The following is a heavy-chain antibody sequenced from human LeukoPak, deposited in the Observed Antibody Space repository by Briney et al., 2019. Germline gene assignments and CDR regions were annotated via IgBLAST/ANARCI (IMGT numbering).Heavy chain of an antibody. V-gene: IGHV1-8*01. J-gene: IGHJ6*02. Sequence: ASVKVSCKASGYTFTSYDINWVRQATGQGLEWMGWMNPNSGNTGYAQKFQGRVTMTRNTSISTAYMELSSLRSEDTAVYYCARATYYYDSSGYYYTYYYYGMDVWGQGTTVTVSS. CDR2: MNPNSGNT. D-gene: IGHD3-22*01. CDR3: ARATYYYDSSGYYYTYYYYGMDV. CDR1: GYTFTSYD.